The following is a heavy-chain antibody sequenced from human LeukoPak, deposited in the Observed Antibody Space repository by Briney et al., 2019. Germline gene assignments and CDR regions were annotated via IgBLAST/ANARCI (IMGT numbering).Heavy chain of an antibody. J-gene: IGHJ3*02. D-gene: IGHD3/OR15-3a*01. V-gene: IGHV3-23*01. CDR3: VREGPRGLAFDI. CDR1: GFTFSSYG. CDR2: ISVSGDST. Sequence: GESLRLSCAASGFTFSSYGMSWVRQAPGKGLEWVSAISVSGDSTYYADSVKGRFTISRDNSKNTLYLQMNGLRVEDTAVYYCVREGPRGLAFDIWGQGTMVTVSS.